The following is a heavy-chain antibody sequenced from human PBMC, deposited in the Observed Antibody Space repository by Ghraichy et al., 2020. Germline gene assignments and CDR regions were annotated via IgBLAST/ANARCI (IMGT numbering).Heavy chain of an antibody. Sequence: LSLTCAASGFTFSASAMYWVRQTPGKGLEWVAVISYSGNSKYYGDSVKGRFTISRDNSKNTLYLQMDSLRPEDTAVYYCARVSRWCSSSSCYIPSASDTWGQGTMVTVSS. J-gene: IGHJ3*02. V-gene: IGHV3-30-3*01. CDR2: ISYSGNSK. CDR3: ARVSRWCSSSSCYIPSASDT. CDR1: GFTFSASA. D-gene: IGHD2-2*01.